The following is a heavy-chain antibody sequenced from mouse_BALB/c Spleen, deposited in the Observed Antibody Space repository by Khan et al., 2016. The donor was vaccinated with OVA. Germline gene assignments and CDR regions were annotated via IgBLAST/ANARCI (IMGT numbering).Heavy chain of an antibody. V-gene: IGHV1-4*01. J-gene: IGHJ3*01. CDR1: GYTFTSYT. CDR2: INPSSDYT. CDR3: ARSGAYDSSRAWFAF. D-gene: IGHD1-1*01. Sequence: QVQLKQSGAELARPGASVKMSCKASGYTFTSYTMHWVKQRPGQGLEWIGYINPSSDYTNYNQKFKDKATLTADKSSSTAYMQLSSLTSEDSAVYYCARSGAYDSSRAWFAFWGQGTLVTVSA.